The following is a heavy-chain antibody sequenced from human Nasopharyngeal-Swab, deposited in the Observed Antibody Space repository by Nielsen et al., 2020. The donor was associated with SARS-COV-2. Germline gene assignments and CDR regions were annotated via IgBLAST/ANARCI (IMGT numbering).Heavy chain of an antibody. V-gene: IGHV4-59*01. D-gene: IGHD3-16*02. CDR1: GGSISSYY. CDR2: MYYSGST. J-gene: IGHJ6*02. CDR3: ARVALGSYLRGRGMDV. Sequence: SETLSLTCTVSGGSISSYYWSWIRQPPGKGLEWIGYMYYSGSTKYNPSLKSRVTISVDRSKNQFSLRLSSVTAADTAVYYCARVALGSYLRGRGMDVWGQGTTVRLL.